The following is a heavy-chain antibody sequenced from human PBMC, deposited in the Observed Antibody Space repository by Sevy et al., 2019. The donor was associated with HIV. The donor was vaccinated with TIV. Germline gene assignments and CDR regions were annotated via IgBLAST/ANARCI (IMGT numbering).Heavy chain of an antibody. CDR2: ISYDGSDK. J-gene: IGHJ6*02. Sequence: GGSLRLSCAASGFIFRSYAMHWVRQAPGKGLEWVALISYDGSDKYYADSVKGRFTISRDNFKNTLYLQMNSLTTEDTAVYYCARPRANYVDHYFFYAMDVWGQGTTVTVSS. CDR3: ARPRANYVDHYFFYAMDV. V-gene: IGHV3-30-3*01. CDR1: GFIFRSYA. D-gene: IGHD4-17*01.